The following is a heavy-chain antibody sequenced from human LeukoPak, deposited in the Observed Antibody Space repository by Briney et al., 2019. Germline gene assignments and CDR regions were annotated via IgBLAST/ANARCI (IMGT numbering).Heavy chain of an antibody. J-gene: IGHJ3*02. CDR3: ARNSNLSFEI. CDR2: IYSTGTT. Sequence: PSETLSLTCTVSGGSISSGDYYWSWIRQPPGKGLEWIGYIYSTGTTYYNPSLKSRVTISLDTSKNQFSLKETSVTAADTAVYYCARNSNLSFEIWGRGTMVTVSS. D-gene: IGHD6-13*01. V-gene: IGHV4-30-4*01. CDR1: GGSISSGDYY.